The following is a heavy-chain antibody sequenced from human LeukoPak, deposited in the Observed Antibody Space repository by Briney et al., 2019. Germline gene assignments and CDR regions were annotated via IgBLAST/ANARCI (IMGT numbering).Heavy chain of an antibody. Sequence: SETLSLTCTVSGGSISSYYWSWIRQPPGKGLEWIGYIYYSGSTNYNPSLKSRVTISVDTSKNQFSLKLSSVTAADTAVYYCARVPPGPYYDIAWGQGTMVTVSS. D-gene: IGHD3-9*01. CDR3: ARVPPGPYYDIA. CDR2: IYYSGST. CDR1: GGSISSYY. J-gene: IGHJ3*01. V-gene: IGHV4-59*01.